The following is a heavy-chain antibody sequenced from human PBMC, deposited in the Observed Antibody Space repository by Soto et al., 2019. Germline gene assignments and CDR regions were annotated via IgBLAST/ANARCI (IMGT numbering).Heavy chain of an antibody. V-gene: IGHV3-48*03. J-gene: IGHJ4*02. Sequence: EVQLVESGGGLVQPGGSLRLSCAASGFTFSSYEMNWVRQAPGKGLEWVSVISSRGGSVYYADSVKGRFTVSGDNSLNVLFLHMNKLRVEDTAVYYCAKMGISTTSSFDNWGQGILVTVSS. CDR3: AKMGISTTSSFDN. CDR1: GFTFSSYE. D-gene: IGHD1-26*01. CDR2: ISSRGGSV.